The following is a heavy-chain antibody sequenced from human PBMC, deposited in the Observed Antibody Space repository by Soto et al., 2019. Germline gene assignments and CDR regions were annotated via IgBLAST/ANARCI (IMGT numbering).Heavy chain of an antibody. CDR3: ARDLGVAGTFDY. D-gene: IGHD6-13*01. CDR2: IWYDGSNK. V-gene: IGHV3-33*01. Sequence: GWSLRLSCAASGFTFSSYGMHWVRQAPGKGLEWVAVIWYDGSNKYYADSVKGRFTISRDNSKNTLYLQMNSLRAEDTAVYYCARDLGVAGTFDYWGQGTLVTVSS. J-gene: IGHJ4*02. CDR1: GFTFSSYG.